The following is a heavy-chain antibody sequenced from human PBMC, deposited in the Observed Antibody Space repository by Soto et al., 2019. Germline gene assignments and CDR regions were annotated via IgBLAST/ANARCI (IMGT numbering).Heavy chain of an antibody. CDR1: GYSISSGYH. V-gene: IGHV4-38-2*02. J-gene: IGHJ5*02. CDR2: VHYSGNT. D-gene: IGHD2-15*01. Sequence: SETVSLTCTVSGYSISSGYHWAWIRQPPGKGLEWLGSVHYSGNTYYNPSLKSRLTISVDKSKNQFSLNLSSVTAADTAVYYCARQDRVVAEGRWFDPWGQGTLVTVSS. CDR3: ARQDRVVAEGRWFDP.